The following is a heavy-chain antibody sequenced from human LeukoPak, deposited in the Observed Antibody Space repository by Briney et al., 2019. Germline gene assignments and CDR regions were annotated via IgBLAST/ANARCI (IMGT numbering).Heavy chain of an antibody. V-gene: IGHV4-59*08. D-gene: IGHD4-4*01. CDR2: IYHSGRT. CDR3: ARHPFQYPFDH. J-gene: IGHJ5*02. Sequence: SETLSLTCTVSGASVSSDYWSWIRQSPGKGLEWIGYIYHSGRTMSNPSLKSRVSLSLDTSNNQFSLKLSSVTAADTAAYYCARHPFQYPFDHWGQGTVVSVSS. CDR1: GASVSSDY.